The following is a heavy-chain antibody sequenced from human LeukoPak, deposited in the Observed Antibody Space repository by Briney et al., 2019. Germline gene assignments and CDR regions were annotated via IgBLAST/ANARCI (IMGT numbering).Heavy chain of an antibody. Sequence: SETLSLTCTISGGSVSDYYWSWIRQSPGKGLEWIGYIYHTGSTSYNPSLKSRVTISVDTSKNQFSLKLSSVTAADTAVYYCARSPYCSSTSCYNWFDPWGQGTLVTVSS. J-gene: IGHJ5*02. D-gene: IGHD2-2*01. CDR1: GGSVSDYY. CDR3: ARSPYCSSTSCYNWFDP. V-gene: IGHV4-59*08. CDR2: IYHTGST.